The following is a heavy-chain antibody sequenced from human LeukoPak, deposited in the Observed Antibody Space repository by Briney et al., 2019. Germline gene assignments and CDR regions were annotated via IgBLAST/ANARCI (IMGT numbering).Heavy chain of an antibody. CDR3: ARDGYCSGGSCYGGWFDP. Sequence: SETLSLTCTVSGGSISSSSYYWGWIRQPPGKGLEWIGRIYTSGSTNYNPSLKSRVTMSVDTSKNQFSLKLSSVTAADTAVYYCARDGYCSGGSCYGGWFDPWGQGTLVTVSS. CDR2: IYTSGST. J-gene: IGHJ5*02. CDR1: GGSISSSSYY. D-gene: IGHD2-15*01. V-gene: IGHV4-39*07.